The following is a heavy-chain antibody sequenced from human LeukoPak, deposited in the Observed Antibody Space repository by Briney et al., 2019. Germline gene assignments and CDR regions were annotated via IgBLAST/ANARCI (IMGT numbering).Heavy chain of an antibody. CDR2: IYHSGST. V-gene: IGHV4-38-2*02. CDR3: ARGTMIVNWYFDL. CDR1: GYSISSGYY. Sequence: PSETLSLTCTVSGYSISSGYYWGRIRQPPGKGLEWIGSIYHSGSTYYNPSLKSRVTISVDRSKNRFSLKLSSVTAADTAVYYCARGTMIVNWYFDLWGRGTLVTVSS. J-gene: IGHJ2*01. D-gene: IGHD3-22*01.